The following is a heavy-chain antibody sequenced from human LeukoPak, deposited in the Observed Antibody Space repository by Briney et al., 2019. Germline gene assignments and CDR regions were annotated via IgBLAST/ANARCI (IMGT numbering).Heavy chain of an antibody. J-gene: IGHJ4*02. D-gene: IGHD5-24*01. CDR2: IIPMSDTA. CDR1: RGTFNSYA. CDR3: ARVEGDGYNYRGFDY. Sequence: SVNVSCMASRGTFNSYAISWVRPAPGQGLEWMGGIIPMSDTANYPQKFLGRLTITVDIPTSTVYMVLSSMRSEDTAVYYCARVEGDGYNYRGFDYWGQGTLVTVSS. V-gene: IGHV1-69*06.